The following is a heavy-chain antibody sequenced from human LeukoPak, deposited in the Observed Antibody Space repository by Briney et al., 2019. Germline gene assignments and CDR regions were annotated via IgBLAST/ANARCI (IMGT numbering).Heavy chain of an antibody. Sequence: SETLSLTCTVSGGSISSSGSYWGWIRQPPGKGLEWIGSVYYNGNTYNPSLKSRVTISVDTSKNQFSLNLTSVNAADTAIYYCARVMAARREDLNWFDPWGQGTLVTVSS. CDR1: GGSISSSGSY. D-gene: IGHD6-6*01. CDR2: VYYNGNT. CDR3: ARVMAARREDLNWFDP. V-gene: IGHV4-39*07. J-gene: IGHJ5*02.